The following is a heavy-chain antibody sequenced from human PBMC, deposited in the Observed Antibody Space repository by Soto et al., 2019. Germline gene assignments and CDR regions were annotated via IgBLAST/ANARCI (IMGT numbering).Heavy chain of an antibody. Sequence: SVKVSCKASGGTFSSYAISWVRQAPGQGLEWMGGIIPIFGTANYAQKFQGRVTITADKSTSTAYMELSSLRSEDTAVYYCASGPDLYSSSWYGSYNWFDPWGQGTLVTVSS. D-gene: IGHD6-13*01. V-gene: IGHV1-69*06. CDR3: ASGPDLYSSSWYGSYNWFDP. CDR2: IIPIFGTA. CDR1: GGTFSSYA. J-gene: IGHJ5*02.